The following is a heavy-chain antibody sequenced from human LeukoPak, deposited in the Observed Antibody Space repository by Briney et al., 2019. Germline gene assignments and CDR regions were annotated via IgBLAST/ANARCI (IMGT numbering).Heavy chain of an antibody. Sequence: ASVKVSCKASGYTFANFGITWVRQAPGQGLEWMGWISVYNGNTNYAQNLQGRVTLTTDTSTSTAYMELRSLRSDGTALYYCARTCSSRSCYMVHWGQGTLVTVSS. CDR1: GYTFANFG. V-gene: IGHV1-18*01. CDR2: ISVYNGNT. CDR3: ARTCSSRSCYMVH. J-gene: IGHJ4*02. D-gene: IGHD2-2*02.